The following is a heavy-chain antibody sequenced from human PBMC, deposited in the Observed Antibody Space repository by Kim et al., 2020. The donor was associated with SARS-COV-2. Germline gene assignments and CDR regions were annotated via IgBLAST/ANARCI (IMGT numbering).Heavy chain of an antibody. J-gene: IGHJ6*02. CDR1: GFTFSSYW. CDR2: INSDGSST. D-gene: IGHD6-6*01. CDR3: ARGSSSGYYYGMDV. Sequence: LSLTCAASGFTFSSYWMHWVRQAPGKGLVWVSRINSDGSSTSYADSVKGRFTISRDNAKNTLYLQMNSLRAEDTAVYYCARGSSSGYYYGMDVWGQGTTVTVSS. V-gene: IGHV3-74*01.